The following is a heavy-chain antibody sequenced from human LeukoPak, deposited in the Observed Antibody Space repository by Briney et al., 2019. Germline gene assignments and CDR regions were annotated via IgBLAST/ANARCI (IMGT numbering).Heavy chain of an antibody. Sequence: GGSLRLSCAASGFTVSSSYMSWVRQAPGKGLEWVSVIYSGGSTYYADSVKGRFTISRDNAKNSLYLQMNSLRAEDTAVYYCARGRAIVVVPAAIRYYDYWGQGTLVTVSS. V-gene: IGHV3-53*01. CDR3: ARGRAIVVVPAAIRYYDY. J-gene: IGHJ4*02. D-gene: IGHD2-2*01. CDR2: IYSGGST. CDR1: GFTVSSSY.